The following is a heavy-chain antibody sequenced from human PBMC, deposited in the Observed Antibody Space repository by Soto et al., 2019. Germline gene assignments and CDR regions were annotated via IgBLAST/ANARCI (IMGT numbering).Heavy chain of an antibody. CDR3: ARQGVVVVPAAIDYYYGMDV. V-gene: IGHV4-39*01. CDR1: GGSISSSSYY. CDR2: IYYSGST. J-gene: IGHJ6*02. Sequence: SENLCLTCTVSGGSISSSSYYWGWIRQPPGKGLEWIGSIYYSGSTYYNPSLKSRVTISVDTSKNQFSLKLSSVTAADTAVYYCARQGVVVVPAAIDYYYGMDVCGQGTTVTVSS. D-gene: IGHD2-2*01.